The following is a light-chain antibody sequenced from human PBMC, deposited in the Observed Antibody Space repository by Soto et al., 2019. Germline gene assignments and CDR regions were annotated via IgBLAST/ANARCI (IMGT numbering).Light chain of an antibody. Sequence: IVLTQAPATLSLSPGERATLSCRARQSVSSYLAWYQQKPGQAPRLLIYDASNRATGIPARFSGSGSGTDFTLTSISLESEDFAFYYCQQRSNRPAWTFGQGTKVEIK. CDR2: DAS. V-gene: IGKV3-11*01. CDR1: QSVSSY. J-gene: IGKJ1*01. CDR3: QQRSNRPAWT.